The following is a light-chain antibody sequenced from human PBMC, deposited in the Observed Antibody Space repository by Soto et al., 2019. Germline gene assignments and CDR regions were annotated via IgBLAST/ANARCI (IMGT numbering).Light chain of an antibody. CDR3: SSYTSSSTYV. V-gene: IGLV2-18*02. CDR2: EVS. CDR1: SSDVGSYNR. Sequence: QSVLTQPPSVSGSPGQSVTISCTGTSSDVGSYNRVSRYQQPPGTAPKLMIYEVSNRPSGVPDRFSGSKSGNTASLTISGLQAEDEADYYCSSYTSSSTYVFGAGTKVTDL. J-gene: IGLJ1*01.